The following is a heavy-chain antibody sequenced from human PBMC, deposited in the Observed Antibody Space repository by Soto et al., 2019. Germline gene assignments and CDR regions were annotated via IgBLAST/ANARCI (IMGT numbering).Heavy chain of an antibody. CDR2: IIPIFGTA. D-gene: IGHD3-16*01. J-gene: IGHJ5*02. CDR3: ARSVGAGEKLPPCWFDP. CDR1: GGTFSSYA. V-gene: IGHV1-69*01. Sequence: QVQLVQSGAEVKKPGSSVKVSCKASGGTFSSYAISWVRQAPGQGLEWMGGIIPIFGTANYAQKFQGRVTITADESTSTAYMELSSLRSEDTAVYYCARSVGAGEKLPPCWFDPWGQGTLVTVSS.